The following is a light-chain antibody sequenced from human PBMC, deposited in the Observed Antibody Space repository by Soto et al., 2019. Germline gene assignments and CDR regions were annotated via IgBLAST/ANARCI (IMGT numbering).Light chain of an antibody. Sequence: VMTQSPATLSVSPGERAALSCRASQSVSTNLAWYQQKPGQPPRLLIYFASTRATAVPARFTAGGSGTEFTLTISRLEPEDFAVYYCQQYGSSPPITFGQGTRLEIK. CDR2: FAS. J-gene: IGKJ5*01. CDR3: QQYGSSPPIT. V-gene: IGKV3-15*01. CDR1: QSVSTN.